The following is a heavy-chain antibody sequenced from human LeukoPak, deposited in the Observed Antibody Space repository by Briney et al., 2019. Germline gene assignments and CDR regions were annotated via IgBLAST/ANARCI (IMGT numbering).Heavy chain of an antibody. V-gene: IGHV3-30*18. CDR1: GFTSSSYG. D-gene: IGHD6-25*01. J-gene: IGHJ4*02. CDR3: AKDLSGVLA. Sequence: GGSLRLSCAASGFTSSSYGMHCVRQAPGKGLEWVAVISYDGSNKYYADSVKGRFTISRDNSKNTLYLQMNSLRAEDTAVYYCAKDLSGVLAWGQGTLVTVSS. CDR2: ISYDGSNK.